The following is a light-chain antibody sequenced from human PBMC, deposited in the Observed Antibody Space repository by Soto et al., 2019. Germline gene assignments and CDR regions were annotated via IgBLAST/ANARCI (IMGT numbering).Light chain of an antibody. Sequence: QFVLTQPASVSGSPGQSVTISCTGTSSDVGGYNYVSWYQQHPGKAPKLMIYDVSNRPSGVSNRFSGSKSGNTASLTISGLQAEDEADYYCSSYTSSSTFFGTGTKVPS. CDR1: SSDVGGYNY. J-gene: IGLJ1*01. CDR2: DVS. V-gene: IGLV2-14*01. CDR3: SSYTSSSTF.